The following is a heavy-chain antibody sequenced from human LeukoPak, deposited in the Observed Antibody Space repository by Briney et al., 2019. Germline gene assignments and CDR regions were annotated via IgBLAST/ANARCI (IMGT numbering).Heavy chain of an antibody. Sequence: ASVKVSCKASGYTFTSYAMHWVRQAPGQRLEWMGWINAGNGNTKYSQKFQGRVTITRDTSASTAYMELSSLRSEDTAVYYCARGLWNGQWLVEWCFDYWGQGTLVTVSS. D-gene: IGHD6-19*01. CDR1: GYTFTSYA. J-gene: IGHJ4*02. CDR3: ARGLWNGQWLVEWCFDY. V-gene: IGHV1-3*01. CDR2: INAGNGNT.